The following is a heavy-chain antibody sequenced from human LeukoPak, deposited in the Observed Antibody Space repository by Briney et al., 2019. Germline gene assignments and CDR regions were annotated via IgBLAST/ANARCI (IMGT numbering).Heavy chain of an antibody. J-gene: IGHJ4*02. D-gene: IGHD3-10*01. Sequence: EGSQRLSCAASGFTFDDYGMSWVRQAPGKGLEWVSGINWNGGSTGYADSVKGRFTISRDNAKNSLYLQMNSLRAEDTALYYCAREDIGYPGSYNYWGQDTLGPVSS. CDR2: INWNGGST. CDR3: AREDIGYPGSYNY. CDR1: GFTFDDYG. V-gene: IGHV3-20*04.